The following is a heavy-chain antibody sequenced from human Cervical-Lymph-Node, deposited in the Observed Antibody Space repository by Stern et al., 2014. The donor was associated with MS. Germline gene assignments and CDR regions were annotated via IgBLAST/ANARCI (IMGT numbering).Heavy chain of an antibody. Sequence: VQLVQSGAEVKKPGASVTVSCKASGYTFRNHDINWVRQAPGQGLEWMGWMNPDGGTTCYGQRFQGRVTMTRDLSTDTAYMELSRLTSEDTAIYYCARGGLYERGGYYDSLDFWGHGTMVTVSS. J-gene: IGHJ3*01. CDR2: MNPDGGTT. D-gene: IGHD3-22*01. CDR1: GYTFRNHD. V-gene: IGHV1-8*01. CDR3: ARGGLYERGGYYDSLDF.